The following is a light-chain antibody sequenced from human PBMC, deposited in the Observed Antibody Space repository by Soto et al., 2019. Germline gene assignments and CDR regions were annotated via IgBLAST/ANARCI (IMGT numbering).Light chain of an antibody. CDR1: QAIRND. Sequence: AIQMTQSPSSLSASVGDRVTITCRASQAIRNDLGWYQQKPGKAPKLVISGVSRLQSGVPSRFSGSGSGTDFTLTISSLQPEDFATYYCLQDYNYPYTFGQGTKVDIK. CDR2: GVS. V-gene: IGKV1-6*01. CDR3: LQDYNYPYT. J-gene: IGKJ2*01.